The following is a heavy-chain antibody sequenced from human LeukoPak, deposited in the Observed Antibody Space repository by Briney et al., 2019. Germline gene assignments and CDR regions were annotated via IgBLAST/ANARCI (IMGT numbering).Heavy chain of an antibody. V-gene: IGHV3-23*01. Sequence: GGSLRLSCAASGFTVSSNYMSWVRQAPGKGLEWVSAISGSGGSTYYADSVKGRFTIPRDNSKNTLYLQMNSLRAEDTAVYYCAKGPAEGAVADFDYWGQGTLVTVSS. CDR2: ISGSGGST. D-gene: IGHD4-23*01. CDR3: AKGPAEGAVADFDY. J-gene: IGHJ4*02. CDR1: GFTVSSNY.